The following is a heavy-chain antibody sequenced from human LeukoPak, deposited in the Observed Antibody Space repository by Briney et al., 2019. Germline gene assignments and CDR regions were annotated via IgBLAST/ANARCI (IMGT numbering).Heavy chain of an antibody. CDR2: INHSGST. V-gene: IGHV4-34*01. D-gene: IGHD3-9*01. CDR3: ASSLDILTGYDWYWFDP. J-gene: IGHJ5*02. CDR1: GFTFSSYE. Sequence: GSLRLSCAASGFTFSSYEMNWVRQAPGKGLEWIGEINHSGSTNYNPSLKSRVTISVDTSKNQFSLKLSSVTAADTAVYYCASSLDILTGYDWYWFDPWGQGTLVTVSS.